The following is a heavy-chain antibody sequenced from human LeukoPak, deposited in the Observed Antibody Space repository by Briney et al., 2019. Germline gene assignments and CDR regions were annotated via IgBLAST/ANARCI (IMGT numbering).Heavy chain of an antibody. V-gene: IGHV4-34*01. D-gene: IGHD3-3*01. CDR1: GESFDGYY. Sequence: PSETLSLTCAVYGESFDGYYWSWIRQSPGKGLEWIGHINHVGITNHNPSLKSRVTISVDTSKNQFTLKVRSVTAADTAVYYCARATYDFWSGYLPPFDYWGQGTLVTVSS. CDR3: ARATYDFWSGYLPPFDY. CDR2: INHVGIT. J-gene: IGHJ4*02.